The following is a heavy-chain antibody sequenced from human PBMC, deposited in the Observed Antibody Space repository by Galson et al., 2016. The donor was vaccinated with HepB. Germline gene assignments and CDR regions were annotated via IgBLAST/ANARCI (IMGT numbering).Heavy chain of an antibody. CDR1: ELKFRDYA. J-gene: IGHJ4*02. V-gene: IGHV3-49*03. D-gene: IGHD3-9*01. CDR3: YSPKFDGPFEN. Sequence: SLRLSCASSELKFRDYAITWFRRAPGKGLEWIGFVRSNNYGGQTSYAASVKGRFIISRDDSNRIANLQMSSLKTEDTAVYYCYSPKFDGPFENWGQGTLVTVSS. CDR2: VRSNNYGGQT.